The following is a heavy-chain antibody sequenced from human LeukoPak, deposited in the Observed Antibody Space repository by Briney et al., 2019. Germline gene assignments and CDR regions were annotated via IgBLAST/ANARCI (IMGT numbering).Heavy chain of an antibody. J-gene: IGHJ4*02. Sequence: PGGSLRLSCAASGFTFSSYGMHWVRQAPGKGLEWVAVISYDGSNKYYADSVKGRFTISRDNSKNTLYLQMNSLRAEDTAVYYCALGIAVAGIDYWGQGTLVTVSS. CDR2: ISYDGSNK. D-gene: IGHD6-19*01. CDR1: GFTFSSYG. CDR3: ALGIAVAGIDY. V-gene: IGHV3-30*03.